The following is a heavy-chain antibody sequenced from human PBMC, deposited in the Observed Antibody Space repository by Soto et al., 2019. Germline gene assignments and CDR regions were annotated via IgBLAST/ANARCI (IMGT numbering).Heavy chain of an antibody. D-gene: IGHD2-2*01. Sequence: HPGGSLRLSCAASGFTFSSYGMHWVRQAPGKGLEWVAVIWYDGSNKYYADSVKGRFTISRDNSKNTLYLQMNSLRAEDTAVYYCARDFMPSKPHYNWFDPWGQGTLVTVSS. CDR2: IWYDGSNK. CDR1: GFTFSSYG. J-gene: IGHJ5*02. V-gene: IGHV3-33*01. CDR3: ARDFMPSKPHYNWFDP.